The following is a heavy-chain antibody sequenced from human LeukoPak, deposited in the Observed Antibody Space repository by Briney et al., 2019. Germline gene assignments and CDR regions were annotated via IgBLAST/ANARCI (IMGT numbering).Heavy chain of an antibody. D-gene: IGHD6-6*01. CDR3: ARDGPRIAALGEDFDY. CDR1: GYTFTSYY. J-gene: IGHJ4*02. Sequence: ASVTVSCKASGYTFTSYYMHWVRQPPGQGLERMGIINPSGGSTSYAQKFQGRVTMTRDTCTSTDYMVLSSLRSEDTAVYYCARDGPRIAALGEDFDYWGQGTLVTVSS. CDR2: INPSGGST. V-gene: IGHV1-46*01.